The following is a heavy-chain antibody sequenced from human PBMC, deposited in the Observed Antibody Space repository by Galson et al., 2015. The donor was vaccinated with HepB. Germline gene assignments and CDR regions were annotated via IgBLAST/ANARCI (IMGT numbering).Heavy chain of an antibody. J-gene: IGHJ4*02. CDR3: AKDSSGSGWSNFDY. V-gene: IGHV3-43*01. Sequence: SLRLSCAASGFTFDDYTMHWVRQAPGKGLEWVSLISWDGGSTYYADSVKGRFTISRDNSKNSLYPQMNSLRTEDTALYYCAKDSSGSGWSNFDYWGQGTLVTVSS. CDR1: GFTFDDYT. CDR2: ISWDGGST. D-gene: IGHD6-19*01.